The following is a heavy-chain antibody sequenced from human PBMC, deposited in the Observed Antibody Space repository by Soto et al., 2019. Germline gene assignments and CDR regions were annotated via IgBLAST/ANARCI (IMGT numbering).Heavy chain of an antibody. CDR1: GFTFSTYT. CDR2: INGRGNYI. D-gene: IGHD1-26*01. J-gene: IGHJ4*02. CDR3: VREDGKVGTNSAFDY. Sequence: GGSLRLSCASSGFTFSTYTMSWVRQAPGKGLEWVSSINGRGNYIYYAESVKGRFTISRDNAKNSLYLQMDRLRAEDTALYYCVREDGKVGTNSAFDYWGRGALVTVSS. V-gene: IGHV3-21*01.